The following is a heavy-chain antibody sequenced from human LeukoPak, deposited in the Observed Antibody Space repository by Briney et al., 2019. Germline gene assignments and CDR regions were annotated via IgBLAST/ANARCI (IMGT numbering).Heavy chain of an antibody. D-gene: IGHD2-2*01. Sequence: SETLSLTCAVYGGSFSGYYWSWIRQPPGKGLEWIGEINHSGSTNYNPSLKSRVTISVDTSKNQFSLKLSSVTAADTAVYYCARVVPAAVVDYWGQGTLVTASS. CDR2: INHSGST. V-gene: IGHV4-34*01. J-gene: IGHJ4*02. CDR3: ARVVPAAVVDY. CDR1: GGSFSGYY.